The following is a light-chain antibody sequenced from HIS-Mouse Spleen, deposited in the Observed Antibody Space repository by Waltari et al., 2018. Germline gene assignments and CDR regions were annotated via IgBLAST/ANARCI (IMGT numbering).Light chain of an antibody. J-gene: IGLJ2*01. CDR3: AAWDDSLSGV. Sequence: QSVLTQPPSASGTPGQRVTISCSGSSSNIGSNYVYWYQQLPGTAPKLLIYRNKPRPSGVPYRFSGSQSGTAASLAISVLRSEDEADYYCAAWDDSLSGVFGGGTKLTVL. CDR1: SSNIGSNY. V-gene: IGLV1-47*01. CDR2: RNK.